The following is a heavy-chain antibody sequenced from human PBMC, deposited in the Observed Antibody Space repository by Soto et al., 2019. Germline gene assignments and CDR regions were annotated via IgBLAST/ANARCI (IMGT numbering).Heavy chain of an antibody. CDR3: AHRVLRTVFGLVTTTAIYFDF. D-gene: IGHD3-3*01. Sequence: QITLNESGPTVVRPTETLTLTCRFSGFSLTTSGVGVGWIRQSPGKAPEWLALIYWDDDKRYSASLKSRVTITKYTSKNQVVLTVSDLDPTDTATYYCAHRVLRTVFGLVTTTAIYFDFWGQGTPVAVSS. CDR1: GFSLTTSGVG. CDR2: IYWDDDK. V-gene: IGHV2-5*02. J-gene: IGHJ4*02.